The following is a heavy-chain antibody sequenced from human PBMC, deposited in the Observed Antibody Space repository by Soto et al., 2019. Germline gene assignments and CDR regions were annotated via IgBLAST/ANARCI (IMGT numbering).Heavy chain of an antibody. D-gene: IGHD6-13*01. J-gene: IGHJ4*02. V-gene: IGHV4-34*01. CDR2: NNNNGSN. CDR3: ARFLGPPYIVAAGTGEQGYYFDY. Sequence: RQPPGKGAEGIGENNNNGSNNSNPSLKSRVTISVDTSKNQFSLKLSSVTAADTAVYYCARFLGPPYIVAAGTGEQGYYFDYWGQGTLVIVSA.